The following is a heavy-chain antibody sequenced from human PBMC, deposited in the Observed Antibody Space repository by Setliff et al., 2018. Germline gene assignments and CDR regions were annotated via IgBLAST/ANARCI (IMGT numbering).Heavy chain of an antibody. CDR2: ISPYSGES. D-gene: IGHD3-16*01. CDR3: ARSRAPRVVLAADFDF. J-gene: IGHJ4*02. V-gene: IGHV1-18*01. Sequence: ASVKVSCKTSGFNFFSFGFSWVRQAPGQGLEWMAWISPYSGESNYAPKFQDRLTVTADTSTKTTYMELRSLTSDDTAVYFCARSRAPRVVLAADFDFWGQGTLVTVSS. CDR1: GFNFFSFG.